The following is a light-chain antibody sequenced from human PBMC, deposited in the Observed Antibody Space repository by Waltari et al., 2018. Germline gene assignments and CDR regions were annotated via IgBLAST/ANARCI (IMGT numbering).Light chain of an antibody. V-gene: IGKV1-33*01. CDR3: QKYDNLPL. CDR1: QDIRNH. CDR2: DAS. Sequence: DIQITQSPSSLSASIGDRVTITCLASQDIRNHLHWYQQKPGRAPKLLIYDASNLQTGVPSRFSGSGSATHFTFTISSLQPEDIATYYCQKYDNLPLFGGGSKVEI. J-gene: IGKJ4*01.